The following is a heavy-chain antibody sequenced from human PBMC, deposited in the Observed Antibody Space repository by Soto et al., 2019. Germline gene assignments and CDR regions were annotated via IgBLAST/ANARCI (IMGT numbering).Heavy chain of an antibody. V-gene: IGHV1-3*01. CDR3: ARDQGLAAAGNLALDY. J-gene: IGHJ4*02. Sequence: ASVKVSCKASGYTFTSYAMHWARQAPGQRLEWMGWINAGNGNTKYSQKFQGRVTITRDTSASTAYMELSSLRSEDTAVYYCARDQGLAAAGNLALDYWGQGTLVTVSS. D-gene: IGHD6-13*01. CDR2: INAGNGNT. CDR1: GYTFTSYA.